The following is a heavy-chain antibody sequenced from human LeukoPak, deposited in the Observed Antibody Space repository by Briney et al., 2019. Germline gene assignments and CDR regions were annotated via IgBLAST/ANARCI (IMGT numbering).Heavy chain of an antibody. V-gene: IGHV5-51*01. Sequence: GESLKISCKGSGYSFANYWIGWVRQMPGEGLECMGFIYPGDSDTRYSPSFQGQVTISADTSISTAYLQWSSLKASDTAMYYCARGLQFRGSHYGLDVWGQGTTVTVSS. J-gene: IGHJ6*02. D-gene: IGHD4-4*01. CDR3: ARGLQFRGSHYGLDV. CDR2: IYPGDSDT. CDR1: GYSFANYW.